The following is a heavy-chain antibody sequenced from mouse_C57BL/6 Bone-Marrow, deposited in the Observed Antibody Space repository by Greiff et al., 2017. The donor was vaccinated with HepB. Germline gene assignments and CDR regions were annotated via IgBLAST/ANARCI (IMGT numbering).Heavy chain of an antibody. CDR3: TTLYGYDGNY. V-gene: IGHV14-4*01. D-gene: IGHD2-2*01. J-gene: IGHJ4*01. CDR1: GFNIKDDY. CDR2: IDPENGDT. Sequence: VQLQQSGAELVRPGASVKLSCTASGFNIKDDYMHWVKQRPEQGLEWIGWIDPENGDTEYASKFQGKATITADTSSNTAYLQLSSLTAEDTALYYCTTLYGYDGNYGGRGTSVTVSS.